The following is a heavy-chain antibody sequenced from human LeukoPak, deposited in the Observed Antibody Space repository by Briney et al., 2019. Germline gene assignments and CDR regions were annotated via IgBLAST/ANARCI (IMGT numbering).Heavy chain of an antibody. Sequence: SETLSLTCTVSGGSISSYYWSWIRQPPGKGLEWIGYIYYSGSTNYNPSLKSRVTISVDTPKNQFSLKLSSVTAADTAVYYCARDRYGMDVWGQGTTVTVSS. CDR3: ARDRYGMDV. V-gene: IGHV4-59*01. CDR2: IYYSGST. CDR1: GGSISSYY. J-gene: IGHJ6*02.